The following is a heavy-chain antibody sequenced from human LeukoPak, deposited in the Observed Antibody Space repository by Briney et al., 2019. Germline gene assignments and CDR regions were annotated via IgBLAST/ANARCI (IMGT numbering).Heavy chain of an antibody. Sequence: PGGSLRLSCGASGFTFNTYNTNWVRQAPGRGLEWVSSISSTNTYKEYSDSVKGRFTISRDNAKNSLYLQMSSLRAEDTAIYYCARDLSPVDIVSTVLDHWGHGTLVTVSS. J-gene: IGHJ4*01. D-gene: IGHD5/OR15-5a*01. V-gene: IGHV3-21*01. CDR1: GFTFNTYN. CDR2: ISSTNTYK. CDR3: ARDLSPVDIVSTVLDH.